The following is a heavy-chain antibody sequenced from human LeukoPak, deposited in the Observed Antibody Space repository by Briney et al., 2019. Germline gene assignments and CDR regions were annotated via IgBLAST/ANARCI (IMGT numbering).Heavy chain of an antibody. J-gene: IGHJ4*02. V-gene: IGHV4-34*01. CDR1: GGSFSGYY. CDR2: INPSGSA. D-gene: IGHD2-15*01. CDR3: ARHPFATPFDH. Sequence: PSETLSLTCAVSGGSFSGYYWSWIRQPPGKGLQWIGEINPSGSANYNPSLKSRVSISVDTSKNHFSLNLSSVTAADTAVYFCARHPFATPFDHWGRGTLVTVSS.